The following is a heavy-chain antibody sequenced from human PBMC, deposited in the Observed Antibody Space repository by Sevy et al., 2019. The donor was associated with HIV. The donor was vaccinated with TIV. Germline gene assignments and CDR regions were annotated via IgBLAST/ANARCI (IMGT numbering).Heavy chain of an antibody. D-gene: IGHD3-22*01. CDR3: ATEDITMIPYGLDV. CDR1: GYTLTELS. V-gene: IGHV1-24*01. Sequence: ASVKVSCKVSGYTLTELSMHWVRQPPGKGLEWMGRFDPEDGETIDAQKFLGRLTMTEDTSTDTAYMDLSSLRSEDTAVYYCATEDITMIPYGLDVWCQGTTVTVSS. CDR2: FDPEDGET. J-gene: IGHJ6*02.